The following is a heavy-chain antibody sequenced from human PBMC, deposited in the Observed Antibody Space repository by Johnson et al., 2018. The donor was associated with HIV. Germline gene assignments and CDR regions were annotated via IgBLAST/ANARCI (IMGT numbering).Heavy chain of an antibody. J-gene: IGHJ3*02. CDR3: AGSLSSLDAFDI. Sequence: DVQLVESGGGLVQPGGSLRLYCAASGFPFSSYAMSWVRQAPGKGLEWVSAISGSGGSTYYADSVKGRFTISRDNAKNSLYLQMNSLRAEDTAVYYCAGSLSSLDAFDIWGQGTMVTVSS. V-gene: IGHV3-23*04. D-gene: IGHD2-15*01. CDR1: GFPFSSYA. CDR2: ISGSGGST.